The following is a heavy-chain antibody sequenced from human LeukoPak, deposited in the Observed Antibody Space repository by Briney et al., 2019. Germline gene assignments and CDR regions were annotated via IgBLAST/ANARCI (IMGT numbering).Heavy chain of an antibody. CDR1: GFTFRSYA. J-gene: IGHJ4*02. D-gene: IGHD1-26*01. V-gene: IGHV3-23*01. Sequence: PGGSLRLSCAASGFTFRSYAMSWVRQAPGKGLEWVSAISGSGGSTYYADSVKGRFTISRDNSMNTLYLQMNSLRAEDTAVYYCAKDRRIVGGTMDLNCWGQGTLVTVSS. CDR2: ISGSGGST. CDR3: AKDRRIVGGTMDLNC.